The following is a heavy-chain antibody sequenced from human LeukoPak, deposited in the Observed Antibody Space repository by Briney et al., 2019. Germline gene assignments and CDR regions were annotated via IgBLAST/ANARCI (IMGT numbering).Heavy chain of an antibody. CDR1: GFTVSNNY. J-gene: IGHJ3*02. CDR2: IHSGGDT. D-gene: IGHD3-10*01. V-gene: IGHV3-66*01. CDR3: ARATMVRGVLDAFDI. Sequence: GGSLRLSCAASGFTVSNNYMSWVRQAPGKGLESVSVIHSGGDTYYADSVKGRFTISRDNSKSTLFLQMNSLRVEDTAVYYCARATMVRGVLDAFDIWGQGTMVTVSS.